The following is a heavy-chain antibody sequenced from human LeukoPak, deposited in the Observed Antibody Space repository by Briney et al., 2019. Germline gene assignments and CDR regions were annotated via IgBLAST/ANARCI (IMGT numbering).Heavy chain of an antibody. CDR3: ARGYCSSTSCSKGDFDY. CDR1: GDSVSSNSAA. V-gene: IGHV6-1*01. CDR2: TYYRSKWYN. Sequence: SQTLSLTCAISGDSVSSNSAAWNWIRQSPSRGLEWLGRTYYRSKWYNDYAVSAKSRITINPDTSKNQFSLQLNSVTPEDTAVYYCARGYCSSTSCSKGDFDYWGQGTLVTVSS. J-gene: IGHJ4*02. D-gene: IGHD2-2*01.